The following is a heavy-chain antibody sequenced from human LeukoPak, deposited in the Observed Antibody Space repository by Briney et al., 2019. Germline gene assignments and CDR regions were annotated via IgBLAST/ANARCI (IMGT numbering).Heavy chain of an antibody. Sequence: PGGSLRLSCAASGFTFSNYWMHWVRQAPGKGLIWVSRINNDGSNAAYADSVKGRFTNSRDNAKNTLYLQMNSLRAEDTAVYYCAITTVGFDYWGQGALVTVSS. V-gene: IGHV3-74*03. J-gene: IGHJ4*02. CDR1: GFTFSNYW. CDR2: INNDGSNA. D-gene: IGHD4-23*01. CDR3: AITTVGFDY.